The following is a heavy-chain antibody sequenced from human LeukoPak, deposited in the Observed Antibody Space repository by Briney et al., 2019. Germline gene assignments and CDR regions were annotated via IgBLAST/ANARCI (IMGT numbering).Heavy chain of an antibody. V-gene: IGHV3-64*01. CDR3: ARARRPYYYDSSGYYVLDY. J-gene: IGHJ4*02. Sequence: GGSLRLSCAASGFTFSSYAMHWIRQAPGKGLEFVSAISSNGGSTYYANSVKGRFTISRDNSKNTLYLQMGSLRAEDMAVYCCARARRPYYYDSSGYYVLDYWGQGTLVTVSS. D-gene: IGHD3-22*01. CDR1: GFTFSSYA. CDR2: ISSNGGST.